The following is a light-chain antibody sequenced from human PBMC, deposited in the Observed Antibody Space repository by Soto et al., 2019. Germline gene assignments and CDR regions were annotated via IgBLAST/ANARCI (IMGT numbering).Light chain of an antibody. CDR3: GSYTGNLYV. CDR2: EVS. Sequence: QSVLTQPASVSGSPGQSITIYCTGTSGDVGGYKFVSWYQQHPGKAPKLMIYEVSNRPSGVSSRFSGSKSGNTASLTISGLQDEDEADYICGSYTGNLYVFGSGTKVTVL. J-gene: IGLJ1*01. V-gene: IGLV2-14*01. CDR1: SGDVGGYKF.